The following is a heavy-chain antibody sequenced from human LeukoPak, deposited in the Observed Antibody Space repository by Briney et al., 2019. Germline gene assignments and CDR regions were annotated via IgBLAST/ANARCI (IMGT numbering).Heavy chain of an antibody. CDR1: GGSISSYY. CDR2: IYYSGST. J-gene: IGHJ3*02. V-gene: IGHV4-59*12. Sequence: SETLSLTCTVSGGSISSYYWSWIRQPPGKGLEWIGYIYYSGSTNYNPSLKSRVTMSVDTSKNQFSLKLSSVTAADTAVYYCARGGYSGYDLAAFDIWGQGTMVTVSS. CDR3: ARGGYSGYDLAAFDI. D-gene: IGHD5-12*01.